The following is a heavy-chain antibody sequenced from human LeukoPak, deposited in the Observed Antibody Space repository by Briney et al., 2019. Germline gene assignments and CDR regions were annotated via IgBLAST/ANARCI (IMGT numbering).Heavy chain of an antibody. J-gene: IGHJ2*01. Sequence: SETLSLTCTVSGGSISSSSYHWGWIRQPPGKGLEWIGSIYYSRSTYYNPSLKSRVTISVDTSKNQFSLKLSSLTAADTAVYYCARGVTMIVVVIHDWYFDLWGRGTLVTVSS. CDR1: GGSISSSSYH. D-gene: IGHD3-22*01. V-gene: IGHV4-39*01. CDR2: IYYSRST. CDR3: ARGVTMIVVVIHDWYFDL.